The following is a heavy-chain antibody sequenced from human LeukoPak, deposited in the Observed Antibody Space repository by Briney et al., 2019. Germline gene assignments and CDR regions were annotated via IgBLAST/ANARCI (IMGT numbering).Heavy chain of an antibody. V-gene: IGHV3-30-3*01. CDR2: ISYDGSNK. D-gene: IGHD2-2*02. CDR3: AKDGTGYCSSERCYTELDY. CDR1: GFTFSSYA. Sequence: GRSLRLSCAASGFTFSSYAMHWVRQAPGKGLEWVAVISYDGSNKYYADSVKGRFTISRDNSKNTLYLQMNSLRAEDTAVYYCAKDGTGYCSSERCYTELDYWGQGTLVTVSS. J-gene: IGHJ4*02.